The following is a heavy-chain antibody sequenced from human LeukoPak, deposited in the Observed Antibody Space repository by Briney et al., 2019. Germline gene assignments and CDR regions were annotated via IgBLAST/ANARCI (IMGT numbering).Heavy chain of an antibody. J-gene: IGHJ4*02. V-gene: IGHV3-11*05. D-gene: IGHD3-22*01. CDR2: ISSTGSYT. CDR3: ARARYYYDSSGYPYFDY. CDR1: GFTFSDYY. Sequence: GGSLRLSCAASGFTFSDYYMSWIRQAPGKGLEWISYISSTGSYTNYADSGRGRFTISRDNAKSSLHLQMNSLRAEDTAVYYCARARYYYDSSGYPYFDYWGQGTLVTVS.